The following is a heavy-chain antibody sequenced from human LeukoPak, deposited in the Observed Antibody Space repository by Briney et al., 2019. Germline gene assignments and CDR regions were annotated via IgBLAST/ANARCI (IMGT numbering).Heavy chain of an antibody. CDR2: IYPGDSDT. CDR3: ARHLDYYDSSGSRLYGMDV. D-gene: IGHD3-22*01. Sequence: GESLKISCKGSGYSFTSYWTGWVRQMPGKGLEWMGIIYPGDSDTRYSPSFQGQVTISADKSISTAYLQWSSLKASDTAMYYCARHLDYYDSSGSRLYGMDVWGQGTTVTVSS. J-gene: IGHJ6*02. V-gene: IGHV5-51*01. CDR1: GYSFTSYW.